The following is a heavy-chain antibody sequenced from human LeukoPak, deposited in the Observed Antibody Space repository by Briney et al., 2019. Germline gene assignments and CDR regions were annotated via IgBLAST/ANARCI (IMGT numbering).Heavy chain of an antibody. CDR2: IFGSGGST. D-gene: IGHD6-13*01. CDR1: GFTFSSYA. V-gene: IGHV3-23*01. CDR3: ARDLIAAAGTPGPLAY. Sequence: GGSLRLSCAASGFTFSSYAMYWVRQAPGKGLEWVSGIFGSGGSTHYADSVKGRFTISRDNAKNSLYLQMNSLRAEDTAVYYCARDLIAAAGTPGPLAYWGQGTLVTVSS. J-gene: IGHJ4*02.